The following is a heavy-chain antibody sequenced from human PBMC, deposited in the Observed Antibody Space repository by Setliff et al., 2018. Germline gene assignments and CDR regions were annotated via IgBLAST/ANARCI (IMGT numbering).Heavy chain of an antibody. V-gene: IGHV4-61*02. J-gene: IGHJ4*02. CDR3: AGTPARGTTWLSPFDY. CDR2: IQNTGNT. Sequence: PSETLSLTCTVSGGSVGGGSYYWSWIRQPAGKGLEWIGLIQNTGNTNYNPSLQSRVTISMDTSKNQFSLKMTSVTAADTAMYYCAGTPARGTTWLSPFDYRGQGTLVTVSS. CDR1: GGSVGGGSYY. D-gene: IGHD5-12*01.